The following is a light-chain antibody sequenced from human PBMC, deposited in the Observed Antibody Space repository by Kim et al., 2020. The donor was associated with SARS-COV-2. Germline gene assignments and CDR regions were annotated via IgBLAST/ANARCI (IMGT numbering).Light chain of an antibody. V-gene: IGLV3-21*04. Sequence: SYELTQPPSVSVAPGKTARITCGGNNIGSKSVHWYQQKPGQAPVLVIYYDSDRPSGIPERFSGSNSGNTATLTISRVEAGDEADYYCQVWDTLFGGGTQLTVL. CDR3: QVWDTL. CDR1: NIGSKS. J-gene: IGLJ3*02. CDR2: YDS.